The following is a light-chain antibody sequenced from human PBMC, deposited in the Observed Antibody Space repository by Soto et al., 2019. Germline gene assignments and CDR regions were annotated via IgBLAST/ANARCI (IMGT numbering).Light chain of an antibody. CDR3: CSYAGSSTYV. J-gene: IGLJ1*01. CDR2: EDT. Sequence: SALTQPASVSGSAGQSITISCTGTSSDVGNYNLVSWYLHHPGKAPKLLIYEDTKRPSGVSNRFSGSRSGNTASLTVSGLQAEDETDYYCCSYAGSSTYVFGTGTKLTVL. V-gene: IGLV2-23*01. CDR1: SSDVGNYNL.